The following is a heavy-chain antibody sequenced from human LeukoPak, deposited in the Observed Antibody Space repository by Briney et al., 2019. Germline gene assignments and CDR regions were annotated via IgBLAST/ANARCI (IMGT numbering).Heavy chain of an antibody. CDR2: ISSSSSYI. J-gene: IGHJ4*02. D-gene: IGHD3-3*01. CDR3: ARDGPNYYDFWSGYPEGGYFDY. V-gene: IGHV3-21*01. Sequence: PWGSLRRSGAASGFTFSSYSMNWVRQAPGKGLEWVSSISSSSSYIYYADSVKGRFTTSTDNAKNSLYLQMNSLRAEDTAVYYCARDGPNYYDFWSGYPEGGYFDYWGQGTLVTVSS. CDR1: GFTFSSYS.